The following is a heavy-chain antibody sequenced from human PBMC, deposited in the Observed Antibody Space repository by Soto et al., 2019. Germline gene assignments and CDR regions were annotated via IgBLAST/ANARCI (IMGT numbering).Heavy chain of an antibody. CDR1: GFTFSSYA. D-gene: IGHD2-15*01. J-gene: IGHJ4*02. CDR2: ISGSGGST. CDR3: AKAGCSGGTCYLYYFDY. Sequence: PGGSLRLSCAASGFTFSSYAMSWVRQAPGKGLEWVSAISGSGGSTYYADSVKGRFTISRDNSRNTLYLQMDSLRVEDSAVYSCAKAGCSGGTCYLYYFDYWGQGALVTVSS. V-gene: IGHV3-23*01.